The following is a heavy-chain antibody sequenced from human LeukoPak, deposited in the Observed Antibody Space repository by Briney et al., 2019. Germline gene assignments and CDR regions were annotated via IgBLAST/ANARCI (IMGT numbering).Heavy chain of an antibody. Sequence: PSETLSLTCTVSGGSIRSYYWSWIRQPPGKGLEWIGYIYYSGSTNYNPSLKSRVTISVDTSKNQFSLKLSSVTAADTAVYYCARHGSSNYGDYLGGQGTLVTVSS. J-gene: IGHJ4*02. D-gene: IGHD4-17*01. CDR1: GGSIRSYY. V-gene: IGHV4-59*08. CDR2: IYYSGST. CDR3: ARHGSSNYGDYL.